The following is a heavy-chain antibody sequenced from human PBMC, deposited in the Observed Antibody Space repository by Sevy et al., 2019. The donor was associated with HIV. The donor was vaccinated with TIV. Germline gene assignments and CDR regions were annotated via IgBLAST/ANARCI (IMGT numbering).Heavy chain of an antibody. J-gene: IGHJ3*02. D-gene: IGHD6-13*01. CDR2: IYSYGET. CDR1: GASIRDSSYY. CDR3: ARSMEQQLDAFDI. Sequence: SETLSLTCTVSGASIRDSSYYWACIRQPPGKGLEWIGNIYSYGETYYNSSLKGRVTISVDTSKNQFSLSLTSVTAADTAIYFCARSMEQQLDAFDIWGQGTMVTVSS. V-gene: IGHV4-39*01.